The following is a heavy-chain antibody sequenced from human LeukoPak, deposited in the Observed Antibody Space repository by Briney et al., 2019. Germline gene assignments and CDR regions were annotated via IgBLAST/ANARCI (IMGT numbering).Heavy chain of an antibody. CDR2: IYPGDSNT. CDR3: ARHTKYSTSSRVFDY. J-gene: IGHJ4*02. D-gene: IGHD6-6*01. Sequence: GESLKISCEGSGYSFSKYWIGWVRQMPGKGLEWMGIIYPGDSNTRYSPSFQGQVTITADKSISTAYLQWSSLKASDTAKYYCARHTKYSTSSRVFDYWGQGTLVTVSS. V-gene: IGHV5-51*01. CDR1: GYSFSKYW.